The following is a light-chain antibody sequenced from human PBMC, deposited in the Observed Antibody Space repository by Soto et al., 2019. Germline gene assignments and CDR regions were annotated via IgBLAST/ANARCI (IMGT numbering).Light chain of an antibody. J-gene: IGKJ2*01. V-gene: IGKV3-11*01. CDR3: QQRRNWPYT. Sequence: ENVLTQSPATLSLSPGERATLSCRASQSVRRYLAWYQQKPGQAPRLLIYDASNRATGIPARFSGSGSGTDFTLTISRLEPEDFAVYYCQQRRNWPYTFGQGTKLEIK. CDR1: QSVRRY. CDR2: DAS.